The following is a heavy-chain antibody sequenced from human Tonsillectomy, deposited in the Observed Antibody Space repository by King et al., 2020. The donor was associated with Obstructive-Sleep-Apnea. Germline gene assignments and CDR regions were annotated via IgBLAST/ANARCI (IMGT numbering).Heavy chain of an antibody. CDR1: GFTFSDYY. Sequence: QLVQSGGGLVKPGGSLRLSCAASGFTFSDYYMSWIRQAPGKGLEWVSYISSSSSYTNYADSVEGRFTISRDNAKNSLYLQMNSLRAEDTAVYYCARDWSDSGSYLRGFDAFDIWGQGTMVTVSS. CDR2: ISSSSSYT. D-gene: IGHD1-26*01. V-gene: IGHV3-11*06. CDR3: ARDWSDSGSYLRGFDAFDI. J-gene: IGHJ3*02.